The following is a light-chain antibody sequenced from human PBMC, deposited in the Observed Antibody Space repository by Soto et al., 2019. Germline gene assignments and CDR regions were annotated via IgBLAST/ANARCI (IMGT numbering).Light chain of an antibody. CDR3: SSFPYSNTWV. V-gene: IGLV2-8*01. Sequence: QSALTQPPSASGSPGQSVTISCTGTSSDVGAYNYVSCYQQHAGKAHKLVIYEVTKRPSGVPDRFSGSKSANTDALTFSGRQAEHEDDYYCSSFPYSNTWVFGGATNVTVL. CDR1: SSDVGAYNY. J-gene: IGLJ3*02. CDR2: EVT.